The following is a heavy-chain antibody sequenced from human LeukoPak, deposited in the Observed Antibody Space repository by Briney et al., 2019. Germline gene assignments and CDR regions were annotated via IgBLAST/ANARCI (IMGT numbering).Heavy chain of an antibody. CDR2: TYYRSKWYN. Sequence: SQTLSLTCAISRDSVSSNSAAWNWIRQSPSRGLEWLGRTYYRSKWYNDYAVSVKSRITINPDTSKNQFSLQLNSVTPEDTAVYYCARDQPPLYGSGSYSFDYWGQGTLVTVSS. J-gene: IGHJ4*02. CDR3: ARDQPPLYGSGSYSFDY. D-gene: IGHD3-10*01. V-gene: IGHV6-1*01. CDR1: RDSVSSNSAA.